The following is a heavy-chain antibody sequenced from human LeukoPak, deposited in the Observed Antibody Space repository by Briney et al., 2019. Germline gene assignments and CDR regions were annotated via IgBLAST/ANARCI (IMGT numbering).Heavy chain of an antibody. Sequence: PSQTLSLTCTVSGGSISSGGYYWSWIRQPPGKGLEWIGYIYHSGSTYYNPSLKSRVTISVDRSKNQFSLKLSSVTAADTAVYYCARVPGGYCSSTSCRAGAFDIWGQGTMVTVSS. V-gene: IGHV4-30-2*01. CDR3: ARVPGGYCSSTSCRAGAFDI. J-gene: IGHJ3*02. CDR1: GGSISSGGYY. D-gene: IGHD2-2*01. CDR2: IYHSGST.